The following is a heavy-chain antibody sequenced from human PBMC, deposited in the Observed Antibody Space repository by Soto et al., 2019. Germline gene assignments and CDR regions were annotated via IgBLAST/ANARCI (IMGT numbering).Heavy chain of an antibody. CDR3: AREADYSNYVDWSDP. Sequence: ASVKVSCKASGYTFTSYGISWVRQAPGQGLEWMGWISAYNGNTNYAQKLQGRVTMTADTSTSTAYMELRSLRSDDTAVYYCAREADYSNYVDWSDPWGQGTLSPSPQ. J-gene: IGHJ5*02. V-gene: IGHV1-18*01. CDR2: ISAYNGNT. D-gene: IGHD4-4*01. CDR1: GYTFTSYG.